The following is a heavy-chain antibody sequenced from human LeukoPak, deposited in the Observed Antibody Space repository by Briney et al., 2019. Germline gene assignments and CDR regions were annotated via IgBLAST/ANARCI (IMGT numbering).Heavy chain of an antibody. Sequence: ASVKVSCKASGYTFTSYDINWVRQAPGQGLEWMGWISAYNGNTNYAQKLQGRVTMTTDTSTSTAYMELRSLRSDDTAVYYCARDRGYYGSGSPSDYWGQGTLVTVSS. CDR1: GYTFTSYD. CDR2: ISAYNGNT. D-gene: IGHD3-10*01. J-gene: IGHJ4*02. V-gene: IGHV1-18*01. CDR3: ARDRGYYGSGSPSDY.